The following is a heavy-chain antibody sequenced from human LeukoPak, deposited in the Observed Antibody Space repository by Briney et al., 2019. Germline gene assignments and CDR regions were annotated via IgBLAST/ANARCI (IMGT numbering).Heavy chain of an antibody. CDR2: IYYSGST. CDR3: GRVGYSGYNSLYYYMDV. D-gene: IGHD5-12*01. J-gene: IGHJ6*03. CDR1: NGSISSDTYF. V-gene: IGHV4-61*10. Sequence: SETLSLTCTVSNGSISSDTYFCSWIRQPAGKGLEWIGYIYYSGSTYYNPSLKSRVTISIDTSKNQFSLRLISVTAADTAMYYCGRVGYSGYNSLYYYMDVWGKGTTVTVSS.